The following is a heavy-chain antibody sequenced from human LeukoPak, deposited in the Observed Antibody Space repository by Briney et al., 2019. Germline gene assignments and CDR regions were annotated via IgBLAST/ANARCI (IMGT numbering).Heavy chain of an antibody. V-gene: IGHV3-48*01. CDR3: ARDPRGSGSYYVSAFDI. D-gene: IGHD3-10*01. CDR1: GFTFSSYS. Sequence: PGGSLRLICTASGFTFSSYSMNWVRQAPGKGLEWVSYISSSSSTIYYADSVKDRFTVSRDNVQNSLYLQMNSLGAEDTAVYHCARDPRGSGSYYVSAFDIWGQGTVVTVSS. CDR2: ISSSSSTI. J-gene: IGHJ3*02.